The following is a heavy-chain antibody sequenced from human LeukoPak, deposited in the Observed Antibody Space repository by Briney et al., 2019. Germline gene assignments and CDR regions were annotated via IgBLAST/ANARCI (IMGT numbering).Heavy chain of an antibody. D-gene: IGHD3-16*01. CDR2: INTNTGNP. CDR1: GYTFTSYA. J-gene: IGHJ4*02. CDR3: ARPTLWGSYWYFDY. Sequence: ASVKVSCKASGYTFTSYAMNWVRQAPGQGLEWMGWINTNTGNPTYAQGFTGRFVSSLDTSVSTAYLQISSLKAEDTAVYYCARPTLWGSYWYFDYWGQGTLVTVSS. V-gene: IGHV7-4-1*02.